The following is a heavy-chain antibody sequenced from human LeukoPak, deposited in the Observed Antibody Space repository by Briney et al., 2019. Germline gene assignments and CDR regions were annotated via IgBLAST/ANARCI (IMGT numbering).Heavy chain of an antibody. CDR3: ARGWGPFGVVTPFFDY. CDR2: IIPIFGTA. CDR1: GGTFSSYA. D-gene: IGHD3-3*01. J-gene: IGHJ4*02. Sequence: ASVKVSCKASGGTFSSYAISWVRQAPGQGLEWMGGIIPIFGTANYAQKFQGRVTITADESTSTAYMELSSLRSEDTAVYYCARGWGPFGVVTPFFDYWGQGTLVTVSS. V-gene: IGHV1-69*13.